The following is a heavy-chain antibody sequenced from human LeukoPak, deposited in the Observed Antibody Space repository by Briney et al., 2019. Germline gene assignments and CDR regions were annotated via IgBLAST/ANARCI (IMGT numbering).Heavy chain of an antibody. D-gene: IGHD3-10*01. Sequence: GGSLRLSCAASGFTFSDYYMSWIRQAPGKGLLWGSYISSSSSYTNYADSVKGRFTISRDNAKNSLYLQMNSLRVEDTAVYYCGRRSSGSYYRYFDYWGQGTLVSVSS. CDR3: GRRSSGSYYRYFDY. CDR1: GFTFSDYY. J-gene: IGHJ4*02. CDR2: ISSSSSYT. V-gene: IGHV3-11*06.